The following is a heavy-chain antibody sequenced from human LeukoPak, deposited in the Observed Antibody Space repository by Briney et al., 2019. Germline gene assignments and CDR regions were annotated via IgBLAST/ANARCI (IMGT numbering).Heavy chain of an antibody. D-gene: IGHD3-10*01. V-gene: IGHV1-69*13. Sequence: GASVKVSCKASGGTFSSYAISWVRQAPGQGLEWMGGIIPIFGTANYAQKFQGRVTITADESTSTAYMELSSLRSEDTAVYYCARLQDYYGSGSYNWFDPWGQGTLVTVSS. CDR1: GGTFSSYA. CDR3: ARLQDYYGSGSYNWFDP. CDR2: IIPIFGTA. J-gene: IGHJ5*02.